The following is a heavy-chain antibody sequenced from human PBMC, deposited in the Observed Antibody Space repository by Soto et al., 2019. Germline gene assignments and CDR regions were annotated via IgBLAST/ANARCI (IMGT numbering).Heavy chain of an antibody. D-gene: IGHD1-1*01. Sequence: QVQLQQWGAGLLKPSETLSLTCAVYGGSFSGYYWSWIRQPPGKGLEWIGEINHSGSTNYNPSLKSRVTIAVDTSKNQFSLKLSSVTAADTAVYYCARGANGLSRFCRWFDPWGQGTLVTVSS. CDR2: INHSGST. CDR1: GGSFSGYY. V-gene: IGHV4-34*01. CDR3: ARGANGLSRFCRWFDP. J-gene: IGHJ5*02.